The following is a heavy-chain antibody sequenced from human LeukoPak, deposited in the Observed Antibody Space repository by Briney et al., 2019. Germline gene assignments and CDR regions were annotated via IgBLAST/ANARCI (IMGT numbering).Heavy chain of an antibody. Sequence: GGSLRLSCAASGFTFSSYGMHWVRQAPGKGLEWVAVIWYDGSNKYYADSVKGRFTISRDNSKNTLYLQMNSLRAEDTAVYYCAREPKVSNDHCYYYYMDVWGKGTTVTVSS. CDR3: AREPKVSNDHCYYYYMDV. D-gene: IGHD3-3*02. V-gene: IGHV3-33*01. CDR1: GFTFSSYG. J-gene: IGHJ6*03. CDR2: IWYDGSNK.